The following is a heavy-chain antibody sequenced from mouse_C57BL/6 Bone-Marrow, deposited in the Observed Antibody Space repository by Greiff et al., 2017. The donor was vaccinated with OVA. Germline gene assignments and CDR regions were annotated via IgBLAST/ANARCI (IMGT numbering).Heavy chain of an antibody. CDR3: ARSAARFAY. CDR1: GYTFTSYG. V-gene: IGHV1-81*01. Sequence: QVQLQQSGAELARPGASVKLSCKASGYTFTSYGISWVKQRTGQGLEWIGEIYPRSGNTYYNEKFKGKATLTADQSSSTAYMELRSLTSGDSAVYFCARSAARFAYWGQGTLVTVSA. J-gene: IGHJ3*01. CDR2: IYPRSGNT.